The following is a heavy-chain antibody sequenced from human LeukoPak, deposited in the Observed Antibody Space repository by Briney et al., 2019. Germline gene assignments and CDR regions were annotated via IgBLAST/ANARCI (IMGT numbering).Heavy chain of an antibody. J-gene: IGHJ4*02. V-gene: IGHV1-2*02. Sequence: ASVKVSCKASGYTFTDYNIHWVRQAPGQGLEWMGWINPNSGGTNYAQRFQGMVTMTRDTSICTAYMDLGSLKSDDTATYFCSVWFGEFAHWGQGTLVTVSS. D-gene: IGHD3-10*01. CDR1: GYTFTDYN. CDR2: INPNSGGT. CDR3: SVWFGEFAH.